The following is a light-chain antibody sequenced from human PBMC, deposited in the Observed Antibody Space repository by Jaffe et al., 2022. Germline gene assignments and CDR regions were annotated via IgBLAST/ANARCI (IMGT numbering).Light chain of an antibody. CDR2: DAS. CDR3: QQTYSTPWT. CDR1: QSISSY. V-gene: IGKV1-39*01. Sequence: DIQMTQSPSSLSASVGDRVTITCRASQSISSYLNWYQQTPGKAPKVLIYDASSLQSGVPSRFSGSGSGTDFTLTISSLQPEDFATYYCQQTYSTPWTFGQGTKVEIK. J-gene: IGKJ1*01.